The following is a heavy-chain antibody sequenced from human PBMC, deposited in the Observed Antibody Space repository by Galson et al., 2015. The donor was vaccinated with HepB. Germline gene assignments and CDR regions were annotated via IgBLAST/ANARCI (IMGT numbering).Heavy chain of an antibody. CDR2: IYYSGST. J-gene: IGHJ5*02. CDR1: GGSISSGGYY. Sequence: TLSLTCTVSGGSISSGGYYWSWIRQHPGKGLEWIGYIYYSGSTYYNPSLKSRVTISVDTSKNQFSLKLSSVTAADTAVYYCARVKKQLAHPDPCGQGTLVTVSS. V-gene: IGHV4-31*03. CDR3: ARVKKQLAHPDP. D-gene: IGHD6-6*01.